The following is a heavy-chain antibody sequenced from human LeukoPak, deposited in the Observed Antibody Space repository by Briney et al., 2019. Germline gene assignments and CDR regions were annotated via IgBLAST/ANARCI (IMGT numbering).Heavy chain of an antibody. CDR1: GGTFSSYA. CDR3: AEAYYGFGYFDY. D-gene: IGHD4-17*01. Sequence: SVKVSCKASGGTFSSYAISWVRQAPGQGFEWMGGIIPIFGAANYAQKFQGRVTITADESTSTAYMELSSLRSEDTAVYYCAEAYYGFGYFDYWGQGTLVTVSS. CDR2: IIPIFGAA. V-gene: IGHV1-69*13. J-gene: IGHJ4*02.